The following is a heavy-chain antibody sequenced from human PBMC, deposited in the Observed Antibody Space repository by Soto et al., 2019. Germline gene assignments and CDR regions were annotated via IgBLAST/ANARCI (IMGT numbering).Heavy chain of an antibody. CDR3: AKTSPQITMIRGVGYFDY. V-gene: IGHV3-23*01. D-gene: IGHD3-10*01. CDR2: IRNSGGST. J-gene: IGHJ4*02. CDR1: GFTFSNYG. Sequence: DVQVLESGGGLVQPGGSLRLSCAASGFTFSNYGMSWVRQAPGKGLEWVSSIRNSGGSTYYVDSVKGRVTISRDTSKNTLYLHMDRLRVEDTAIYYGAKTSPQITMIRGVGYFDYWGQGTLVTVSS.